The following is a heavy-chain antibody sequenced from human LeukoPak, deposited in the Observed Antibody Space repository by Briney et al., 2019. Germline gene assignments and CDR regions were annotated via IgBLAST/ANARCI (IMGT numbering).Heavy chain of an antibody. V-gene: IGHV4-34*01. Sequence: PSETLSLTCAVYGGSFSGYYWSWIRQPPGKGLEWIGEINHSGSTNYNPSLKSRVTISVDTSKNQFSLKLSSVTAADTAVYYCARGSRSSMVRGVLSYGMDVWGQGTTVTVSS. J-gene: IGHJ6*02. D-gene: IGHD3-10*01. CDR3: ARGSRSSMVRGVLSYGMDV. CDR1: GGSFSGYY. CDR2: INHSGST.